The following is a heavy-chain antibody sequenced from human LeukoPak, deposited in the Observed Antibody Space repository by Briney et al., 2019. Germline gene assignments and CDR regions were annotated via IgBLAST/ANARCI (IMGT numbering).Heavy chain of an antibody. CDR1: GGTFSSYA. V-gene: IGHV1-69*05. D-gene: IGHD3-22*01. Sequence: SVKVSCKASGGTFSSYAISWVLQAPGQGLEWMGGIIPIFGTANYAQKFQGRVTITTDESTSTAYMELSSLRSEDTAVYYCVESSGYFSDAFDIWGQGTMVTVSS. CDR3: VESSGYFSDAFDI. CDR2: IIPIFGTA. J-gene: IGHJ3*02.